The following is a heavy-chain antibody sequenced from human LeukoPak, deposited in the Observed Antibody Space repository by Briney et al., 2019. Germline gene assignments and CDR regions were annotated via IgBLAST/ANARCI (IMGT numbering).Heavy chain of an antibody. CDR3: ARDLLLWFGKFPGGDAFDI. Sequence: PGGSLRLSCAASGFTFSSYWMSWVRQAPGKGLEWVANIKQDGSEKYYVDSVKGRFTISRDNAKNSLYLQMNSLRAEDTAVYYCARDLLLWFGKFPGGDAFDIWGQGTMVTVSS. V-gene: IGHV3-7*01. CDR2: IKQDGSEK. J-gene: IGHJ3*02. CDR1: GFTFSSYW. D-gene: IGHD3-10*01.